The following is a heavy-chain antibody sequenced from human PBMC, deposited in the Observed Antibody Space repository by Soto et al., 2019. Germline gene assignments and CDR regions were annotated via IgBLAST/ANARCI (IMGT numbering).Heavy chain of an antibody. CDR1: GGSILRYC. V-gene: IGHV4-4*07. D-gene: IGHD2-8*01. CDR3: ERVEIGNGYGTAV. CDR2: IYPSGST. Sequence: SETLSLTCTVSGGSILRYCWRWIRQPSGKGLEWIGRIYPSGSTNYSPSLKSRVTMSVDTSKNQLSLKLSSVTAADTAVYYCERVEIGNGYGTAVWGQGTTVIVAS. J-gene: IGHJ6*02.